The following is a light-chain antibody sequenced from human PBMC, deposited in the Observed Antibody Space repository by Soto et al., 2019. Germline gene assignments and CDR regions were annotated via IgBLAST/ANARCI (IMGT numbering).Light chain of an antibody. Sequence: QSALTQPPSASGSPGQSVTISCTGTSHDVGGYNFVSWYQQHPGKAPKLMIFEVSKRPSGVPDRFSGSKSGSTASLTVSGLQAEDEADYYCSSYAGNNIYYVFGTGTKVTVL. J-gene: IGLJ1*01. CDR3: SSYAGNNIYYV. CDR1: SHDVGGYNF. CDR2: EVS. V-gene: IGLV2-8*01.